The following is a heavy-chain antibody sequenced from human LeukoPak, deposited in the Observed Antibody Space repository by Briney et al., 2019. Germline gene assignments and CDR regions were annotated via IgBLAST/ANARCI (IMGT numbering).Heavy chain of an antibody. D-gene: IGHD5-24*01. CDR3: AKDRGWLQFDY. J-gene: IGHJ4*02. CDR1: GFTFSSYA. Sequence: GGSLRLSCAASGFTFSSYAMSWVRQAPGKGLKWVSTINDNGAAPYYADSVKGRFTISRDNSYNTVSLQMNSLRDEDTGVYYCAKDRGWLQFDYWGQGALVTVSS. CDR2: INDNGAAP. V-gene: IGHV3-23*01.